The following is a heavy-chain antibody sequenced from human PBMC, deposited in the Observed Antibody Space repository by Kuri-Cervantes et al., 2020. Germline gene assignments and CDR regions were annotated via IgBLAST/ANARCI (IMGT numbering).Heavy chain of an antibody. V-gene: IGHV3-21*01. CDR3: GGAIAVTGIDY. CDR1: GFTFSSYW. J-gene: IGHJ4*02. D-gene: IGHD6-19*01. Sequence: GESLKISCAASGFTFSSYWMSWVRQAPGKGLEWVSSISSSSSYISYADSVKGRFTISRDNAKNSLYLQMNSLRAEDTAVYYCGGAIAVTGIDYWGQGTLVTVSS. CDR2: ISSSSSYI.